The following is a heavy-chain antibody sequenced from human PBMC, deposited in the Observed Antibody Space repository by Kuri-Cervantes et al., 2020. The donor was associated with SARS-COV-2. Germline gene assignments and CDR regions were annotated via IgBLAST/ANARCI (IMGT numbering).Heavy chain of an antibody. V-gene: IGHV3-23*01. D-gene: IGHD2-2*01. CDR1: GFTFSDYY. CDR3: AKLYCTTTGCYEVY. CDR2: ISDTGGRR. Sequence: LSLTCAASGFTFSDYYMSWIRQAPGKGLEWVSTISDTGGRRFYAASVKGRFTISRDNSKNTLYLQMNSLRAEDTAVYFCAKLYCTTTGCYEVYWGQGTLVTVSS. J-gene: IGHJ4*02.